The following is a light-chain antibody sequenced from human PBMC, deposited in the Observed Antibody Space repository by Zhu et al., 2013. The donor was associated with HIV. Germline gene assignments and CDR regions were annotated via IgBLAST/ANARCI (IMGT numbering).Light chain of an antibody. CDR2: AVS. Sequence: EIVLTQSPGTLSLSPGESAALSCRASQSVKNNYLAWYQQKPGQVPTLLIYAVSTRAAGIPGRFSGSGSGTDFTLTISGLQAEDVATYYCQRYLDDPWTFGQGTKVEIK. CDR1: QSVKNNY. V-gene: IGKV3-20*01. J-gene: IGKJ1*01. CDR3: QRYLDDPWT.